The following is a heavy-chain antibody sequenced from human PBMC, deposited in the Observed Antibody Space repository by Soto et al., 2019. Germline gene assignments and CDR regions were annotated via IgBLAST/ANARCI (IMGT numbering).Heavy chain of an antibody. D-gene: IGHD3-10*01. CDR2: ISYDGSNK. V-gene: IGHV3-30-3*01. J-gene: IGHJ6*02. CDR3: ARVGVRGPIPHDYYYYYGMDV. Sequence: GGSLRLSCAASGFTFSSYAMHWVRQAPGKGLEWVAVISYDGSNKYYADSVKGRFTISRDNSKNTLYLQMNCLRAEDTAVYYCARVGVRGPIPHDYYYYYGMDVWGQGTTVTVS. CDR1: GFTFSSYA.